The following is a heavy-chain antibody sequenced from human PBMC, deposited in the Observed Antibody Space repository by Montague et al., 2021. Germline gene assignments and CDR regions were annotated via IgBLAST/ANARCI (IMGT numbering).Heavy chain of an antibody. D-gene: IGHD3-10*01. J-gene: IGHJ5*02. Sequence: SETLSLTCTVSSGSIFHAHWSWVRQPPGKGLEWLGSMFYGGATSNNPSLKSRVTMSIDTSTNQLSLKLSFVTAADTAVYYCAKQDYFVSGTSYKGFGPWGQGILVTVSS. CDR2: MFYGGAT. CDR1: SGSIFHAH. CDR3: AKQDYFVSGTSYKGFGP. V-gene: IGHV4-59*08.